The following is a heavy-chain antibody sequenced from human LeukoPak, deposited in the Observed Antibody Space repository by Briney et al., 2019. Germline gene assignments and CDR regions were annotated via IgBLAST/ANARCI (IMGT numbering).Heavy chain of an antibody. CDR2: ISSSSNTI. V-gene: IGHV3-48*01. CDR3: ARVEGYY. J-gene: IGHJ4*02. Sequence: GSLRLSCAASGFTFSSYSMNWVRQAPGKGLEWVSYISSSSNTIYYADSVKGRFTISRDNAKNSLYLQMNSLRAEDTAVYYCARVEGYYWGQGTLVTVSS. CDR1: GFTFSSYS. D-gene: IGHD5-24*01.